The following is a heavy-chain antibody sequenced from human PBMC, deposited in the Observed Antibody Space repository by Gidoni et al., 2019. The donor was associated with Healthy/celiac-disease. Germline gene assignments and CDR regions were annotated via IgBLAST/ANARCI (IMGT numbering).Heavy chain of an antibody. CDR3: ARSIAVEYFQH. CDR1: VVSISSSSYF. V-gene: IGHV4-39*01. D-gene: IGHD6-19*01. CDR2: IYCSGST. Sequence: LQLQESGPGLVTPSETLSLTCTVSVVSISSSSYFWGWIRPPLGKGLWWIGSIYCSGSTYYNPSLKSRVTISVDTSKNQFSLKLSSVTAAETAVYYCARSIAVEYFQHWGQGTLVTVSS. J-gene: IGHJ1*01.